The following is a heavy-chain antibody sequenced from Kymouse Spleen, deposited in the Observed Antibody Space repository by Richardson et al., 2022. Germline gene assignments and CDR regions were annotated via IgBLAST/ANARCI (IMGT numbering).Heavy chain of an antibody. CDR3: ARVTMVRGVIIRLLLLRYGR. Sequence: QVQLQQWGAGLLKPSETLSLTCAVYGGSFSGYYWSWIRQPPGKGLEWIGEINHSGSTNYNPSLKSRVTISVDTSKNQFSLKLSSVTAADTAVYYCARVTMVRGVIIRLLLLRYGRLGPRDHGHRLL. CDR2: INHSGST. D-gene: IGHD3-10*01. CDR1: GGSFSGYY. J-gene: IGHJ6*02. V-gene: IGHV4-34*01.